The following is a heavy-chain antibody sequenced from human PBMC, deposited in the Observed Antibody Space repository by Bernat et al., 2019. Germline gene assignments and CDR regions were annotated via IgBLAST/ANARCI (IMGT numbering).Heavy chain of an antibody. Sequence: EVQLLESGGGLVQPGGSLRLSCAASGFTFSAYAMTWVRQAPGRGLEWVSGIVGSGGGINYADSVKGRFTISRDNSKNTLYLQMNSLRAEDTAVYYCTKDRISGDGEWLIDYWGQGTLVTVSS. CDR1: GFTFSAYA. D-gene: IGHD6-19*01. CDR2: IVGSGGGI. J-gene: IGHJ4*02. CDR3: TKDRISGDGEWLIDY. V-gene: IGHV3-23*01.